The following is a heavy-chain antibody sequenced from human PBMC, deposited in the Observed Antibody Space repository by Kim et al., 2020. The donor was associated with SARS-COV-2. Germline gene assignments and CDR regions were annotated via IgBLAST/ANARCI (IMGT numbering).Heavy chain of an antibody. Sequence: RFTISRDNSKNTLYLQMNSLRAEDTAVYYCAKLPDYYGSGSYYHYWYFDLWGRGTLVTVSS. CDR3: AKLPDYYGSGSYYHYWYFDL. J-gene: IGHJ2*01. D-gene: IGHD3-10*01. V-gene: IGHV3-23*01.